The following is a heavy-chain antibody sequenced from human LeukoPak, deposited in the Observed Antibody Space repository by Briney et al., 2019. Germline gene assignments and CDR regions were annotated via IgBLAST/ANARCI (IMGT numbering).Heavy chain of an antibody. CDR2: ISAYNGNT. CDR3: ARDLRFLEWSPPDY. J-gene: IGHJ4*02. V-gene: IGHV1-18*01. D-gene: IGHD3-3*01. Sequence: ASVKVSCKASGYTFTSYGISWVRQAPGQGLEWMGWISAYNGNTNYAQKPQGRVTMTTDTSTSTAYMELRSLRSDDTAVYYCARDLRFLEWSPPDYWGQGTLVTVSS. CDR1: GYTFTSYG.